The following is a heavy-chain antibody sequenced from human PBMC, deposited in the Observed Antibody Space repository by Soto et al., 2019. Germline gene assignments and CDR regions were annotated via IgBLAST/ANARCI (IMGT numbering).Heavy chain of an antibody. CDR2: ISLYNGNT. V-gene: IGHV1-18*01. D-gene: IGHD6-6*01. J-gene: IGHJ6*02. CDR3: ARDTWIVAARPAYYGLDV. CDR1: GYTFTSYG. Sequence: ASVKVSCEASGYTFTSYGISWVRQAPGQGLEWMGWISLYNGNTNDAQKLQDRVTMTTDTSTSTAYMELRSLRSDDTAVYYCARDTWIVAARPAYYGLDVWGQGTTVTVSS.